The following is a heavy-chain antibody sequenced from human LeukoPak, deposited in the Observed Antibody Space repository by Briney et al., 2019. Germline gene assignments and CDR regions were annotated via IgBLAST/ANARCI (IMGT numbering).Heavy chain of an antibody. Sequence: QAGGSLRLSCAASGFTFSSYAMHWVRQAPGKGLEWVAFVSYDGSNEYYADSVKGRFTVSRDNSKNTLYLQMNSLRAEDTAVYYCARVVTSSWNQDAFDIWGQGTGVTVSA. CDR3: ARVVTSSWNQDAFDI. D-gene: IGHD6-13*01. V-gene: IGHV3-30-3*01. CDR2: VSYDGSNE. CDR1: GFTFSSYA. J-gene: IGHJ3*02.